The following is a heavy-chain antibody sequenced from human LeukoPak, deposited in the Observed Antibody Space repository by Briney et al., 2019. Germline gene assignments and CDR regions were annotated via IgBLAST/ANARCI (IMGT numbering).Heavy chain of an antibody. D-gene: IGHD3-3*01. Sequence: ASVTVSCKASGYTFTNYGINWVRQAPGQGLEWMGWISTYNGHTNYAQNFHGRVTMTTDTSTTTAFMELRSLTSGDTAVYYCARGSASNDYWGQGTLVTVSS. CDR3: ARGSASNDY. J-gene: IGHJ4*02. CDR1: GYTFTNYG. V-gene: IGHV1-18*01. CDR2: ISTYNGHT.